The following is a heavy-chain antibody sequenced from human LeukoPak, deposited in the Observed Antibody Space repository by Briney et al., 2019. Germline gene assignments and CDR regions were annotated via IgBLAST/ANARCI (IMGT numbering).Heavy chain of an antibody. CDR2: ISASGGST. CDR3: ARDPHYYDSSGYYWY. V-gene: IGHV3-23*01. J-gene: IGHJ4*02. Sequence: GGSLRLSCAASGFTFSSYAMSWVRQAPGKGLEWVSAISASGGSTYYADSVKGRFTISRDNSKNTLYLQMNSLRAEDTAVYYCARDPHYYDSSGYYWYWGQGTLVTVSS. CDR1: GFTFSSYA. D-gene: IGHD3-22*01.